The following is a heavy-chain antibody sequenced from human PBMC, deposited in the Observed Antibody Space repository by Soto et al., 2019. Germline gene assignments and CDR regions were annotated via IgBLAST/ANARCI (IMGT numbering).Heavy chain of an antibody. V-gene: IGHV4-4*07. D-gene: IGHD3-10*01. CDR2: IYTSGST. CDR3: ASSLYCYGSGSYYYYYCMDV. J-gene: IGHJ6*02. Sequence: PSETLSLTCTVSAGSISRYYWSWIRPPAGKGLEWIGRIYTSGSTNYNPSLKSRVTMSVDTSKNQFSLKLSSVTAADTAVYYCASSLYCYGSGSYYYYYCMDVWCQGTTVTVSS. CDR1: AGSISRYY.